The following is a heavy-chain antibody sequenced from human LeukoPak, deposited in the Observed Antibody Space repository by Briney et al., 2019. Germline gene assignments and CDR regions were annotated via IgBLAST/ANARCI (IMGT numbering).Heavy chain of an antibody. CDR1: GSSLRTRGGG. CDR2: TYLDHGK. Sequence: SGPTLVKPTQTLTLTCTFSGSSLRTRGGGVGWIRQPPGKALEWLPLTYLDHGKRYSPSQKSRHTITKDTTKTPGDPTIPLIGRVDTATYYCARSGFGELYLVYWGQGTLVTVSS. J-gene: IGHJ4*02. D-gene: IGHD3-10*01. CDR3: ARSGFGELYLVY. V-gene: IGHV2-5*02.